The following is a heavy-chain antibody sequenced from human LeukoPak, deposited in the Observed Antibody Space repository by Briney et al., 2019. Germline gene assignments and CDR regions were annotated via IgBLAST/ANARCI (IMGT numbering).Heavy chain of an antibody. V-gene: IGHV4-39*01. CDR1: GGSISSSSYS. Sequence: SETLSLTCTVSGGSISSSSYSWGWIRQPPGKGLEWIGSIYYSGSTYYNPSLKSRVTISVDTSKNQFSLKLSSVTAADTAVYYCARCNDYGGNRLRFVFFYWGQGTLVTVSS. CDR3: ARCNDYGGNRLRFVFFY. J-gene: IGHJ4*02. D-gene: IGHD4-23*01. CDR2: IYYSGST.